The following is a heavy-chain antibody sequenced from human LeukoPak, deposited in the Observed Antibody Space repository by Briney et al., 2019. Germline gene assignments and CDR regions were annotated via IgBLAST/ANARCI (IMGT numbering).Heavy chain of an antibody. J-gene: IGHJ4*02. D-gene: IGHD3-22*01. CDR2: IYYSGST. CDR1: GGSISSYY. Sequence: SETLSLTCTVYGGSISSYYWSWIRQPPGKGLEWIGYIYYSGSTNYNPSLKSRVTISVDTSKNQFSLKLSSVTAADTAVYYCARDLYYYDSSGHYFDYWGQGTLVTVSS. V-gene: IGHV4-59*01. CDR3: ARDLYYYDSSGHYFDY.